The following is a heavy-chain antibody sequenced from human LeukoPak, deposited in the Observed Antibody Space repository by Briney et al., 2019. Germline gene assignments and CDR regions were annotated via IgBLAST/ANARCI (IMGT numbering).Heavy chain of an antibody. Sequence: GGSLRLSCAASGFTFSSYGMHWVRQAPGKGLEWVAFIRYDGSNKYYADSVRGRFTISRDNSKNTLYLQMNSLRAEDTAVYYCAKGSPHEGAAAVQDYWGQGTLVTVSS. D-gene: IGHD6-13*01. V-gene: IGHV3-30*02. CDR3: AKGSPHEGAAAVQDY. CDR2: IRYDGSNK. J-gene: IGHJ4*02. CDR1: GFTFSSYG.